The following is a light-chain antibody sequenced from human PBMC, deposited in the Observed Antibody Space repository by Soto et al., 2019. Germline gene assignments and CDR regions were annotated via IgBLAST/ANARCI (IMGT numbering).Light chain of an antibody. Sequence: DIQMTQSPSSLSASVGDRVTITCRASQSIDSYLNWYQQKPGKAPKLLIYAASSLQSGVPSRFSGSGSGTDFTLSISSLLPEDFATYYCQQSHRTSYTFGQGTKLESK. CDR2: AAS. CDR3: QQSHRTSYT. J-gene: IGKJ2*01. V-gene: IGKV1-39*01. CDR1: QSIDSY.